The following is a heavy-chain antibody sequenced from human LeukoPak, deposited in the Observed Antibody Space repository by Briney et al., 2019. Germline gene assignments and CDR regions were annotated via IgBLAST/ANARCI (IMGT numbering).Heavy chain of an antibody. CDR1: GFTVNNAW. Sequence: GGSLRLSCAASGFTVNNAWMNWVRQAPGKGLEWVSAISNNGGYTYYADSVQGRFTISRDNSKSTLCLQMNSLRAEDTAVYYCAKQLGYCSDGSCYFPYWGQGTLVTVSS. CDR3: AKQLGYCSDGSCYFPY. J-gene: IGHJ4*02. D-gene: IGHD2-15*01. V-gene: IGHV3-23*01. CDR2: ISNNGGYT.